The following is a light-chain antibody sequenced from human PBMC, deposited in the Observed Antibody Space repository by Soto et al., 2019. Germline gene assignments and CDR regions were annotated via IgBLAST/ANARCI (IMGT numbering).Light chain of an antibody. CDR1: QSVSSSY. CDR2: EES. J-gene: IGKJ5*01. V-gene: IGKV3-11*01. Sequence: EIVLTQSPATLSLSPGERATLXXRARQSVSSSYLAWYQQKPGQAPRLXIYEESNRATGIPARFSGSGAGADFTLTISSLEPEDFAVYYCQQRSNWPPTFGQGTRLEIK. CDR3: QQRSNWPPT.